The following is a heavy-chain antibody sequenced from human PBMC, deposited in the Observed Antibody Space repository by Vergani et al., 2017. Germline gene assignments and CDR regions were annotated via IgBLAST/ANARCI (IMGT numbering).Heavy chain of an antibody. J-gene: IGHJ3*02. CDR1: GGSISSGSYY. CDR2: IYTSGST. CDR3: ARDPYYDDSSFVSDAFDI. V-gene: IGHV4-61*02. Sequence: QVQLQESGPGLVQPSQTLSLTCTVSGGSISSGSYYWSWIRQPAGKGLEWIGRIYTSGSTNYNPSLKSRVTISVDTSKNQFSLKLSSVTAADTAVYYCARDPYYDDSSFVSDAFDIWGQGTMVTVSS. D-gene: IGHD3-22*01.